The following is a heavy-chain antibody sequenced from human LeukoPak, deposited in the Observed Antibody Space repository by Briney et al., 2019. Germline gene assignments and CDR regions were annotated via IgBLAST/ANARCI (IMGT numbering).Heavy chain of an antibody. CDR1: GGSISSSSYY. Sequence: SETLSLTCTVSGGSISSSSYYWGWIRQPPGKGLEWIGSIYYSGSTYYNPSLKSRVTISVDTSKNQFSLKLSSVTAADTAVYYCARIGYSSGWYGYFDYWGQGTLVTVSS. CDR3: ARIGYSSGWYGYFDY. V-gene: IGHV4-39*01. J-gene: IGHJ4*02. CDR2: IYYSGST. D-gene: IGHD6-19*01.